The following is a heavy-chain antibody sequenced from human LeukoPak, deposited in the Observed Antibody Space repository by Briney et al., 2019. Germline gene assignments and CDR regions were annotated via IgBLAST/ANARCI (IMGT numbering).Heavy chain of an antibody. Sequence: GGSLRLSCAASGFTFSSYAMSWVRQAPGKGLEWVSAISGSGGSTYYADSVKGRFTISRDNSKNTLYLQMNSLRAEDTAVHYCAKLRGGWHYYAMDVWGQGTTVTVSS. D-gene: IGHD6-19*01. J-gene: IGHJ6*02. CDR2: ISGSGGST. CDR3: AKLRGGWHYYAMDV. CDR1: GFTFSSYA. V-gene: IGHV3-23*01.